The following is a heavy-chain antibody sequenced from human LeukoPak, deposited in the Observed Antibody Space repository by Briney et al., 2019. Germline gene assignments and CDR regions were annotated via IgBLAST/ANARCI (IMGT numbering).Heavy chain of an antibody. J-gene: IGHJ5*02. Sequence: GGSLRLSCAASGFTFSGYGMHWVRQAPGKGLEWVAVIWYDGSNKYYADSVKGRFTISRDNSKNTLYLEMNSLRAEDTAVYYCARGRLVFDPWGQGTLVTVSS. CDR1: GFTFSGYG. CDR2: IWYDGSNK. V-gene: IGHV3-33*01. D-gene: IGHD6-6*01. CDR3: ARGRLVFDP.